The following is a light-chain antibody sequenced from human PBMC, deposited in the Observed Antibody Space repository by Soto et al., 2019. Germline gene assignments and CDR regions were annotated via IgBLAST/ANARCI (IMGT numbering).Light chain of an antibody. CDR3: QQYNSS. J-gene: IGKJ1*01. CDR1: QSISNW. Sequence: DIQMTQSPSTLSASVGDRVNITCRASQSISNWLAWYQQKPGKAPKLLIYKASSLESGVPSRFSGSGSGTEFTLTISSLQPDDFATYYCQQYNSSFGQGTKVDIK. CDR2: KAS. V-gene: IGKV1-5*03.